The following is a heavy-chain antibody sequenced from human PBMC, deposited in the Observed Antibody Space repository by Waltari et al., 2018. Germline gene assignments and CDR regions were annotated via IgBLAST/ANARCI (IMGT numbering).Heavy chain of an antibody. CDR1: GFTFSSYS. CDR2: ISSSSSTI. Sequence: EVQLVESGGGLVQPGGSLRLSCAASGFTFSSYSMNWVRQAPGKGLEWVSYISSSSSTIYLADSVKGRFNISRDNAKNSMYLQMNSLGAEDTAVYYWASRLNDYWGQGTLVTVSS. J-gene: IGHJ4*02. V-gene: IGHV3-48*01. CDR3: ASRLNDY.